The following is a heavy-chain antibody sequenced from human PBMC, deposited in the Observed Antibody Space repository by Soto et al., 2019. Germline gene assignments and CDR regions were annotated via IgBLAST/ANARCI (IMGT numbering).Heavy chain of an antibody. J-gene: IGHJ1*01. Sequence: ASVKVSCKASGGTFSSYAISWGRQAPGQGLEWMGGIIPIFGTANYAQKFQGRVTSTADESTSTAYMELSSLRSEDTAVYYCAREGGVGKDDFQHWGQGTLVTVSS. V-gene: IGHV1-69*13. D-gene: IGHD2-8*01. CDR2: IIPIFGTA. CDR1: GGTFSSYA. CDR3: AREGGVGKDDFQH.